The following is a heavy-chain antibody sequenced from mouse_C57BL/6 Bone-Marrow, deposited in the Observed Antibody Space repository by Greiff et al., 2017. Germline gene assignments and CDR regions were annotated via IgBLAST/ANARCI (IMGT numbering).Heavy chain of an antibody. J-gene: IGHJ1*03. CDR3: AREKLSGDFDV. CDR2: IDTSDSYT. CDR1: GYTFTSYW. V-gene: IGHV1-69*01. D-gene: IGHD2-12*01. Sequence: QVQLQQPGAELVMPGASVKLSCKASGYTFTSYWMHWVKQRPGQGLEWIGAIDTSDSYTNYNQKFKGKSTLTVDKSYSTAYMQLSSLTSEDSAVYYCAREKLSGDFDVWGTGTTVTVSS.